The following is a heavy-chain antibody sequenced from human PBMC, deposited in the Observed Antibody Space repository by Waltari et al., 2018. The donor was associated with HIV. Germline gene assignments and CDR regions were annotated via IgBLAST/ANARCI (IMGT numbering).Heavy chain of an antibody. J-gene: IGHJ6*02. CDR2: IYSGGST. Sequence: EVQLVESGGGLIQPGGSLRLSCAASGFTVSSNYMSWVRQAPGKGLEWVSVIYSGGSTYYADSVKGRFTISRDNSKNTLYLQMNSLRAEDTAVYYCARDRPTVTTYPSYGMDVWGQGTTVTVSS. D-gene: IGHD4-17*01. CDR1: GFTVSSNY. CDR3: ARDRPTVTTYPSYGMDV. V-gene: IGHV3-53*01.